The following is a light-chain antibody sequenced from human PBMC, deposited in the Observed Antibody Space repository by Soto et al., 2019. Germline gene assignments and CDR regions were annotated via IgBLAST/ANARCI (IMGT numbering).Light chain of an antibody. J-gene: IGKJ2*01. CDR2: AAS. V-gene: IGKV1-39*01. CDR3: QQSSTTLYT. Sequence: DIQMTQSPSSLSASVGDRVTITCRASQSISINLSWYQQKPGTAPQLLIYAASSLHSGVPSRFSGGGSGTDFTLTITSLQPEDLAFYYCQQSSTTLYTFGQGTNLEIK. CDR1: QSISIN.